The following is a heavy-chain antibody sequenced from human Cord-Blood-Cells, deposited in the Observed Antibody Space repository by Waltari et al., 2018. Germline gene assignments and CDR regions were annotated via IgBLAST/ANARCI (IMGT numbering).Heavy chain of an antibody. CDR2: INAGNGNT. J-gene: IGHJ4*02. CDR3: ARPPRRYSGYDYYFDY. V-gene: IGHV1-3*01. D-gene: IGHD5-12*01. CDR1: GYTFTSYA. Sequence: QVQLVQSGAEVKKPGASVKVSCKASGYTFTSYAMHWLRQAPGQRLEWMGWINAGNGNTKDSKKLQGRVTITRDTTASTAYMELSSLRSEDTAVYYCARPPRRYSGYDYYFDYWGQGTLVTVSS.